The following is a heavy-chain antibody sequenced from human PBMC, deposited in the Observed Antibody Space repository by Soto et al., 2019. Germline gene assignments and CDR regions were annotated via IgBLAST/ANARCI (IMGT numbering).Heavy chain of an antibody. D-gene: IGHD6-6*01. CDR3: AREIGSSSGNYYYYYGMDV. CDR1: GFTFSSYW. V-gene: IGHV3-74*01. Sequence: EVQLVESGGGLVQPGGSLRLSCAASGFTFSSYWMHWVRQAPGKGLVWVSRINSDGSSTSYADSVKGRFTISRDNAKNTLYLQMNRLRAEDTAVYYCAREIGSSSGNYYYYYGMDVWGQGTTVTVSS. CDR2: INSDGSST. J-gene: IGHJ6*02.